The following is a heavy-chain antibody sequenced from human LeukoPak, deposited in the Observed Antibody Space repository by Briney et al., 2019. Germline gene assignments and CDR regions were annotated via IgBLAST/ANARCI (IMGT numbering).Heavy chain of an antibody. V-gene: IGHV3-33*01. J-gene: IGHJ4*02. CDR3: AGEIFGCGNYQDS. CDR1: GFSFDTYA. D-gene: IGHD3-3*01. CDR2: IWHDGSHK. Sequence: PGGSLRLSCAASGFSFDTYAMHWVRQAPGQGLEWVALIWHDGSHKFYSNSVRGQFTISRDNSENTVYLKMKNLSPDDTAVSYCAGEIFGCGNYQDSWGQGTLVTVSS.